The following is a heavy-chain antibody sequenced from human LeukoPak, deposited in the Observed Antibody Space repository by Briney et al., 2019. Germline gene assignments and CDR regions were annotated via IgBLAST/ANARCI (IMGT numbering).Heavy chain of an antibody. V-gene: IGHV4-4*07. D-gene: IGHD6-19*01. CDR3: ARESSGWSYYFDY. CDR1: GGSINSYY. Sequence: SETLSLTCTVSGGSINSYYWSWIRQPAGKGLEWIGRIYSSGATNYNPSLKSRVTMSVDTSKNQFSLKLNSVTAADTAVYFCARESSGWSYYFDYWGQGTLVTVSS. CDR2: IYSSGAT. J-gene: IGHJ4*02.